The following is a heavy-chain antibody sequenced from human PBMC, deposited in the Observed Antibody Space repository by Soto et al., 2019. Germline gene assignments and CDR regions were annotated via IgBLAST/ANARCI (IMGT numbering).Heavy chain of an antibody. CDR2: IRGKPNGGAT. CDR1: GFTFGDYA. V-gene: IGHV3-49*04. Sequence: GGSLRLSCTASGFTFGDYAMNWVRQAPGKGLEWVGFIRGKPNGGATDYAASLKGRFTISRDDSRSVAYLQMNSLKTEDTAVYYCTRDFQGQYYYGMDVWGQGTTVTVSS. CDR3: TRDFQGQYYYGMDV. J-gene: IGHJ6*02.